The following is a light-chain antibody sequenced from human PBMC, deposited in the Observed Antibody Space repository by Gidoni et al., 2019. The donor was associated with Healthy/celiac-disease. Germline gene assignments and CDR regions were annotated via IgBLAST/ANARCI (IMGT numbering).Light chain of an antibody. CDR2: GAS. V-gene: IGKV3-15*01. Sequence: DIVITQSPATLAVSPGARATLSCSASQSVSSNLAWYQQKPGQAPRLHISGASTRATGIPARCSDSGSGTECTLTIRNLQSEEFAVDYWEEYNDWPAWTFXQXTKVEIK. CDR3: EEYNDWPAWT. J-gene: IGKJ1*01. CDR1: QSVSSN.